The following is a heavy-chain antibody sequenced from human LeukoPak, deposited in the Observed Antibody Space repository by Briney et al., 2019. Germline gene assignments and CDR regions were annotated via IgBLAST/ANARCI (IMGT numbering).Heavy chain of an antibody. J-gene: IGHJ4*02. Sequence: SEPLSLTCTVSGGSIGSYYWSWIRQPAGKGLEWVGRIYISGSTNYNPSLKSRVTMSVDTSKNQFSLTLSSVTAADTAVYYCASTDGRRGAESPQDYWGQGTLVTVSS. CDR1: GGSIGSYY. V-gene: IGHV4-4*07. CDR2: IYISGST. CDR3: ASTDGRRGAESPQDY. D-gene: IGHD5-24*01.